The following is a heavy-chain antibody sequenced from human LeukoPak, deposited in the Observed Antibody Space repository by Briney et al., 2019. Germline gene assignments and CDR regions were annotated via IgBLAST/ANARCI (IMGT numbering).Heavy chain of an antibody. V-gene: IGHV4-59*01. CDR2: IYYSGST. D-gene: IGHD2-2*01. Sequence: SETLSLTCTVSGGSISSYYWSWIRQPPGKGLEWIGYIYYSGSTNYNPSLKSRVTIPVDTSKNQFSLKLSSVTAADTAVYYCARATGMPTYFDYWGQGTLVTVSS. CDR3: ARATGMPTYFDY. J-gene: IGHJ4*02. CDR1: GGSISSYY.